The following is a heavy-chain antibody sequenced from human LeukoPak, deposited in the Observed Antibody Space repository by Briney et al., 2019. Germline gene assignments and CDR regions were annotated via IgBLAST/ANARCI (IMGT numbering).Heavy chain of an antibody. CDR2: IYYSGST. CDR1: GGSISSYY. D-gene: IGHD1-26*01. J-gene: IGHJ3*02. V-gene: IGHV4-59*01. Sequence: SETLSLTCTVSGGSISSYYWSWIRQPPGKGLEWIGYIYYSGSTNYNPSLKSRVTISIDTSKNQFSLKLSSVTAADTAVYYCAREQGSLREWGLRDPDAFDIWGQGTMVTVSS. CDR3: AREQGSLREWGLRDPDAFDI.